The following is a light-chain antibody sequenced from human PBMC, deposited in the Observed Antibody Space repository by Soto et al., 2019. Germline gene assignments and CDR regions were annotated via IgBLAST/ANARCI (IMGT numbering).Light chain of an antibody. Sequence: IQLTQSPSSLSASVGDTVTITCRASQAIGSYFAWYQQRPGTAPKLLIYSASTLHSGVPSRFSGSGSGTDFTLTISSLQPADFATYYCQQVDSYPRTFGPGTTVEI. V-gene: IGKV1-9*01. CDR1: QAIGSY. J-gene: IGKJ3*01. CDR3: QQVDSYPRT. CDR2: SAS.